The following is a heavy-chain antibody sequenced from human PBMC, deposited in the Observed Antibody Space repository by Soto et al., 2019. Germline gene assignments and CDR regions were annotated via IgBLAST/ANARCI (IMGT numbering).Heavy chain of an antibody. D-gene: IGHD2-8*01. J-gene: IGHJ4*02. Sequence: QVQLVQSGAEVKKPGSSVKVSCKASGGDFTNYAITWVRQAPGQGLEWVGGIIPVFGAPKYAQQFQGRVTITADESTRTTFMELSSLRSEDTAVYYCASDRTEYYWKYALDYWGQGTLVTVSS. CDR3: ASDRTEYYWKYALDY. CDR2: IIPVFGAP. CDR1: GGDFTNYA. V-gene: IGHV1-69*01.